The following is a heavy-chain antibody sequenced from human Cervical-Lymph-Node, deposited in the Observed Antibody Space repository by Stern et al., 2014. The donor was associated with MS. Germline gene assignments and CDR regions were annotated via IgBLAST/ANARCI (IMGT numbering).Heavy chain of an antibody. D-gene: IGHD6-19*01. V-gene: IGHV3-53*01. CDR2: IYSGGST. CDR3: ARDLHSSGPEENYYYYYGMDV. Sequence: EVQLVESGGGLIQPGGSLRLSCAASGFTVSSNYMSWVRQAPGKGLEWVSVIYSGGSTYYADSVKGRFTISRDNSKNTLYLQMNSLRAEDTAVYYCARDLHSSGPEENYYYYYGMDVWGQGTTVTVSS. CDR1: GFTVSSNY. J-gene: IGHJ6*02.